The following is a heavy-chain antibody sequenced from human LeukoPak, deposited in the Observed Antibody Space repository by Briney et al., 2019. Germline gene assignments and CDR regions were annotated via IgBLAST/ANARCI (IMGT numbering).Heavy chain of an antibody. CDR3: ARDLITFGGVIADDY. V-gene: IGHV1-2*02. D-gene: IGHD3-16*02. J-gene: IGHJ4*02. Sequence: ASVTVSCKASGYTFTGYYMHWVRQAPGQGLEWMGWINPNSGGTNYAQKFQGRVTMTRDTSISTAYMELSRLRSDDTAVYYCARDLITFGGVIADDYWGQGTLVTVSS. CDR1: GYTFTGYY. CDR2: INPNSGGT.